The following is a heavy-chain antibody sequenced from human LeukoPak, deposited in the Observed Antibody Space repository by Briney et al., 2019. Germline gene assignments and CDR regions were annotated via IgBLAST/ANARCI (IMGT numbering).Heavy chain of an antibody. CDR2: IYYSGST. CDR3: ARLRALRRLDP. V-gene: IGHV4-39*01. CDR1: GGSISSSSYY. J-gene: IGHJ5*02. D-gene: IGHD4-17*01. Sequence: PSETLSLTCTVSGGSISSSSYYWGWIRQPPGKGLEWIGSIYYSGSTYYNPSLKSRVTISVDTSKNQFSLKLSSVTAADTAVYYCARLRALRRLDPWGQGTLVTVSS.